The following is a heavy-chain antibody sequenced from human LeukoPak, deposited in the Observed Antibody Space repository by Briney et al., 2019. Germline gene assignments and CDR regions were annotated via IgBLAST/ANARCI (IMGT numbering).Heavy chain of an antibody. Sequence: ASVKVSCKAPGYTFTSYDINWVRQATGQGLEWMGWMNPNSSNTGYAQKFQGRVTMTRNTSISTAYMELSSLRSEDTAVYYCARVPPTYYYGSGSYYFQHWGQGTLVTVSS. CDR3: ARVPPTYYYGSGSYYFQH. V-gene: IGHV1-8*01. D-gene: IGHD3-10*01. J-gene: IGHJ1*01. CDR2: MNPNSSNT. CDR1: GYTFTSYD.